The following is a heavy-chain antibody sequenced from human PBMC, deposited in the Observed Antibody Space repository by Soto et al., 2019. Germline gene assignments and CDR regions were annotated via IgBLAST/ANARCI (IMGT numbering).Heavy chain of an antibody. J-gene: IGHJ6*02. CDR3: ARDHITMVRGFYYYYGMDV. V-gene: IGHV4-59*01. CDR1: GGSISSYY. CDR2: IYYSGST. Sequence: PSETLSLTCTVSGGSISSYYWSLIRQPPGKGLEWIGYIYYSGSTNYNPSLKSRVTISVDTSKNQFSLKLSSVTAADTAVYYCARDHITMVRGFYYYYGMDVWGQGTTVTVSS. D-gene: IGHD3-10*01.